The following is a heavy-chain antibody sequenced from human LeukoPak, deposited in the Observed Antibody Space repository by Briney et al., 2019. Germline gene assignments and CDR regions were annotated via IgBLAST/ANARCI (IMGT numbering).Heavy chain of an antibody. J-gene: IGHJ4*02. CDR1: GFTFSSYS. CDR3: ASTNGIVVVPAAALN. CDR2: ICSSSSYI. V-gene: IGHV3-21*01. Sequence: GGPLRLSCAASGFTFSSYSMNWLRQAPGRGVEWVSSICSSSSYIYYADSVKGRFTISRDNAKNSLYLQMNSLRAEDTAVYYCASTNGIVVVPAAALNWGQGTLVTVSS. D-gene: IGHD2-2*01.